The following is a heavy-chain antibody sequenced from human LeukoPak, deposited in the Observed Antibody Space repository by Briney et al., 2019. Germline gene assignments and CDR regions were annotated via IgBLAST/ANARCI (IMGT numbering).Heavy chain of an antibody. Sequence: GGSLRLSCAASGFSFSSYGMHWVRQAPGKGLESVSYISSSGSTIYYADSVKGRFTISRDNAKNSLYLQMNSLRAEDTAVYYCARAFSQYAFWSGYYGFDYWGQGTLVTVSS. CDR3: ARAFSQYAFWSGYYGFDY. CDR2: ISSSGSTI. CDR1: GFSFSSYG. D-gene: IGHD3-3*01. V-gene: IGHV3-48*04. J-gene: IGHJ4*02.